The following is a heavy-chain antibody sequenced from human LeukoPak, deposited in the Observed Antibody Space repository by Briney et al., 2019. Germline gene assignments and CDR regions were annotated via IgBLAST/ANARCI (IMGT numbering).Heavy chain of an antibody. J-gene: IGHJ4*02. CDR1: GGSISSGGYY. V-gene: IGHV4-31*03. Sequence: SETLSLTCTVSGGSISSGGYYWSWIRQHPGKGLEWIGYIHYTASPSYNPSLKSRVTMSLDTSMNQVSLELSSLTAADTAVYYCAASSGVTLGRFWGQGTLVTVSS. CDR3: AASSGVTLGRF. D-gene: IGHD3-16*01. CDR2: IHYTASP.